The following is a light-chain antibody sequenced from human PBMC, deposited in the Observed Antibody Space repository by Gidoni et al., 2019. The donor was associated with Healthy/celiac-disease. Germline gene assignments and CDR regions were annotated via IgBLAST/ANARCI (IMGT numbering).Light chain of an antibody. V-gene: IGLV2-14*01. CDR1: SSDVGGYNY. Sequence: QSALTHPAPVPCSPGQSITISCTGTSSDVGGYNYVSWYQQHPGKAPKLMIYDVSNRPSGVSNRFSGSKSGNTASLTISGLQAEDEADYYCSSYTSSSTVVFGGGTKLTVL. J-gene: IGLJ2*01. CDR3: SSYTSSSTVV. CDR2: DVS.